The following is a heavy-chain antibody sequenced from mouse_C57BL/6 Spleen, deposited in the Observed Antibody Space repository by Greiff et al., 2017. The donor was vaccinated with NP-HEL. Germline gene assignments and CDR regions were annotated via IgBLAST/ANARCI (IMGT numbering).Heavy chain of an antibody. CDR2: INPNNGGT. V-gene: IGHV1-18*01. J-gene: IGHJ4*01. Sequence: EVQLQQSGPELVKPGASVKIPCKASGYTFTDYNMDWVKQSHGKSLEWIGNINPNNGGTIYNQKFKGKATLTVDKSSSTASMVLSSLTAEDTAVYYCARYYGSSLYAMDYWGQGTSVTVSS. CDR1: GYTFTDYN. D-gene: IGHD1-1*01. CDR3: ARYYGSSLYAMDY.